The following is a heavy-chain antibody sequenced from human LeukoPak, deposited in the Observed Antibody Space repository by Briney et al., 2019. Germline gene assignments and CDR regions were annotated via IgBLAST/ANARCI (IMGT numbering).Heavy chain of an antibody. Sequence: ASVKVSCKASGGTFSSYAISWVRQAPGQGLEWMGWINPNSGGTNYAQKFQGRVTMTRDTSISTAYMELSSLRSEGTAVYYCARDWGSRYYFDYWGQGTLVTVSS. D-gene: IGHD7-27*01. CDR1: GGTFSSYA. V-gene: IGHV1-2*02. CDR3: ARDWGSRYYFDY. J-gene: IGHJ4*02. CDR2: INPNSGGT.